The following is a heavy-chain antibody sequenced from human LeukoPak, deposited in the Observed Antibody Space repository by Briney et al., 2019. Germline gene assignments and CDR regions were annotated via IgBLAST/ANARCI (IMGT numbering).Heavy chain of an antibody. CDR3: VKDEPASGWYN. J-gene: IGHJ4*02. CDR1: GFTFSNYA. D-gene: IGHD6-19*01. V-gene: IGHV3-23*01. CDR2: ITHTT. Sequence: TGGSLRLSCAASGFTFSNYAMNWVRQAPGKGLQWVSAITHTTHYADSVRGRFTISRDISKNTLYLQMNSLTAEDTAVYYCVKDEPASGWYNWGQGALVTVSS.